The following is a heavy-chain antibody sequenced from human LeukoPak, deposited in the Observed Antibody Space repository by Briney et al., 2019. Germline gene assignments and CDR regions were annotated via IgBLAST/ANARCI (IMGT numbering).Heavy chain of an antibody. CDR1: GYTFTDYY. CDR2: INPNSGTT. Sequence: GASVKVSFTASGYTFTDYYMHWVRQAPGQGGERMGWINPNSGTTNSAQKFQGNVTMTTDTSTSTAYMELRSLRSDDTAVYYCARVLDLQRSIDYWGQGTLVTVSS. CDR3: ARVLDLQRSIDY. V-gene: IGHV1-2*02. J-gene: IGHJ4*02. D-gene: IGHD3-3*01.